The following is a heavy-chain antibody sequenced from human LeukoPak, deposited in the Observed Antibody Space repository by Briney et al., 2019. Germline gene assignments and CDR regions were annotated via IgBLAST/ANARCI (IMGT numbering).Heavy chain of an antibody. CDR2: IYFSGSA. V-gene: IGHV4-61*02. J-gene: IGHJ2*01. D-gene: IGHD3-3*01. Sequence: SETLSLTCTVSGVSISNDGYYWTWIRQSAGKGLEWIGRIYFSGSANRNPSLKSRVTISIDTSKNQFSLNVMSVTAADTAVYYCARAPLPPNNLNFGYFDLWGRGTLVTVSS. CDR1: GVSISNDGYY. CDR3: ARAPLPPNNLNFGYFDL.